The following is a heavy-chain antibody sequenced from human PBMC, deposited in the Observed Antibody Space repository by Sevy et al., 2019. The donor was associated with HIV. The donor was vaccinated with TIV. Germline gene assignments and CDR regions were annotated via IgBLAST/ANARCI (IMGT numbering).Heavy chain of an antibody. CDR3: AREDYYVSGSYFFDS. D-gene: IGHD3-22*01. V-gene: IGHV3-21*01. CDR1: AFTLSRYS. Sequence: GGSLRLSCAASAFTLSRYSMNWVRQAPGKGLEWVSSISSSNYIYYADSVKGRFTISRDNAKNSLYLQMTSLRAEDTAVYYCAREDYYVSGSYFFDSWGQGTLVTVSS. CDR2: ISSSNYI. J-gene: IGHJ4*02.